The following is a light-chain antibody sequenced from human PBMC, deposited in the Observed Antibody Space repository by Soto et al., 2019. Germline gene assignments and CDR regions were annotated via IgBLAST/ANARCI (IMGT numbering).Light chain of an antibody. CDR1: QSVSSN. CDR3: QQYNNWPMHPPEYT. J-gene: IGKJ2*01. V-gene: IGKV3-15*01. CDR2: GAS. Sequence: EIVMTQSPATLSVSPGERATLSCRASQSVSSNLAWYQQKPGQAPRLLIYGASTRATGIPARFSGSGSGTEFTLTISSLQSEDFAVYYCQQYNNWPMHPPEYTFGQGTKLEIK.